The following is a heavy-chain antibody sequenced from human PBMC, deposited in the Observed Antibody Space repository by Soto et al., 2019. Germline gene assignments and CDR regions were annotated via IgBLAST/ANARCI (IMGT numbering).Heavy chain of an antibody. CDR1: GYNFTSYG. CDR3: AREQRLGLFDY. CDR2: ISVSNGNT. Sequence: QVQLVQSGAEVKKPGASVKVSCKASGYNFTSYGISWVRQAPGQGLEWMGWISVSNGNTNFAQRLQGRVTMTTDTSTSTAYMEQRSLRSDDTAVYYCAREQRLGLFDYWGQGTLVTVSS. J-gene: IGHJ4*02. V-gene: IGHV1-18*01. D-gene: IGHD6-25*01.